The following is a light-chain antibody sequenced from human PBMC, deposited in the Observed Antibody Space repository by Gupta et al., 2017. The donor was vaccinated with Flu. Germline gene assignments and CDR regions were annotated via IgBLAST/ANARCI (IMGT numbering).Light chain of an antibody. CDR1: SSNIGSNE. J-gene: IGLJ1*01. CDR3: AVWEDSLAGHYV. Sequence: QSVLAQPPSASGSPGKRVHIASSGSSSNIGSNEVNWYQQVPGAAPKLLIYGDIQRPSGVPDRFSASKSATSISLSISGLQSEEEADYYCAVWEDSLAGHYVFGTGTKVTV. CDR2: GDI. V-gene: IGLV1-44*01.